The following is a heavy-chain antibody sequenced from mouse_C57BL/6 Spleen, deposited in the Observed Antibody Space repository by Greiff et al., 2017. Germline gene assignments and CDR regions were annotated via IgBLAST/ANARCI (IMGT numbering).Heavy chain of an antibody. V-gene: IGHV5-16*01. D-gene: IGHD2-12*01. Sequence: EVMLVESEGGLVQPGSSMKLSCTASGFTFSDYYMAWVRQVPEKGLEWVANINYDGSSTYYLDSLKSRFIISRDNAKNILYLQMSSLKSEDTATYYCARDQGFYDGAGLAMDYWGQGTSVTVSS. CDR1: GFTFSDYY. J-gene: IGHJ4*01. CDR2: INYDGSST. CDR3: ARDQGFYDGAGLAMDY.